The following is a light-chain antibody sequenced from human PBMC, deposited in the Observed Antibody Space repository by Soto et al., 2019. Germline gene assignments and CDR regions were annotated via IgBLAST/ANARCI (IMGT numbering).Light chain of an antibody. V-gene: IGLV2-14*01. CDR1: SSDVGAYNY. CDR3: SSKRDSSTLFV. J-gene: IGLJ1*01. CDR2: EVT. Sequence: QSALTQPASVSGSPGQSITISCTGTSSDVGAYNYVSWYQHHPGKVPKLLIYEVTNRPSGVSDRFSGCKSGNTASLTISGLQAEDEADYYCSSKRDSSTLFVFGTGTKLTVL.